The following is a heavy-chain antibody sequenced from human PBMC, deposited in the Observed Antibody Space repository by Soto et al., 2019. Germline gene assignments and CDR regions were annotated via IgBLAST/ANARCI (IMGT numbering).Heavy chain of an antibody. CDR2: IYYSGST. V-gene: IGHV4-30-4*01. CDR1: GGSISSGDYY. Sequence: PSETLSLTCTVSGGSISSGDYYWSWIRQPPGKDLEWIGYIYYSGSTYYNPSLKSRVTISVDTSKNQFSLKLSSVTAADTAVYYCARKRITIFGVGRKNWFDPWGQGTLVTVSS. J-gene: IGHJ5*02. CDR3: ARKRITIFGVGRKNWFDP. D-gene: IGHD3-3*01.